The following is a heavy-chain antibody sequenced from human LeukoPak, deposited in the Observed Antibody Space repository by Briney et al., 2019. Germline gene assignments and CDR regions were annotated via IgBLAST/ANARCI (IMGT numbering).Heavy chain of an antibody. D-gene: IGHD2-21*01. CDR1: GFTVGTDS. CDR3: ASAREYCGSAECYEYFHH. V-gene: IGHV3-53*01. Sequence: GGSLRLSCAASGFTVGTDSMSWVRQSPGKGLEWVSVIYSGGSTYYADSVNGRFTISRDNSRNTLFLQMNSLRAEDTALYYCASAREYCGSAECYEYFHHWGQGTLVTVSS. J-gene: IGHJ1*01. CDR2: IYSGGST.